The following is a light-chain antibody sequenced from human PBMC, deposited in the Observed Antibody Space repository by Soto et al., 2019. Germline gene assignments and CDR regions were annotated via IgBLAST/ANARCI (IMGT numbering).Light chain of an antibody. CDR1: QSVSSY. V-gene: IGKV3-11*01. CDR3: QHRSNWPLT. J-gene: IGKJ4*01. Sequence: EIALTPSPATLYLSPGERATLSCRASQSVSSYLAWYQQKPGQAPRLLIYDASNMDTGIPARFSGSGFGTDFTLTISSLEPEDFAVYYCQHRSNWPLTFGGGTKVDIK. CDR2: DAS.